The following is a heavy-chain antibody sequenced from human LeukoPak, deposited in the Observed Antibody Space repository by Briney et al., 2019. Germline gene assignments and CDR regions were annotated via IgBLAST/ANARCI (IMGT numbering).Heavy chain of an antibody. CDR1: GYSFSSYW. CDR2: IRPTDSDT. CDR3: ARQDGNAYFYFDF. Sequence: GESLKISCKGSGYSFSSYWIAWVRQMPGKGLEWMGIIRPTDSDTRYSPSLQGQVTISADKSIHTAYLQWSSLKASDTAIYFCARQDGNAYFYFDFWGQGTLVTVSS. D-gene: IGHD2-2*01. J-gene: IGHJ4*02. V-gene: IGHV5-51*01.